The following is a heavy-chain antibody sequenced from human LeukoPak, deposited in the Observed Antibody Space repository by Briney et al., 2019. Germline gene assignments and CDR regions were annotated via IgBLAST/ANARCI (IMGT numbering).Heavy chain of an antibody. D-gene: IGHD5-24*01. CDR2: MYHSRST. J-gene: IGHJ4*02. V-gene: IGHV4-38-2*02. CDR1: GYSISSGYY. Sequence: SETLSLTCSVSGYSISSGYYWGWIRQPPGEGLEWIASMYHSRSTSYNPPVKSRVTISLDMSKYQFSLKLNSVTAADTAVYVCTRERTSDGNNPSVDHWGQGTLVTVSS. CDR3: TRERTSDGNNPSVDH.